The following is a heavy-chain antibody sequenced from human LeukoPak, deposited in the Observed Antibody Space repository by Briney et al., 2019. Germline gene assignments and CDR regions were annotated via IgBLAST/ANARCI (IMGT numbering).Heavy chain of an antibody. D-gene: IGHD2-2*01. V-gene: IGHV1-18*01. J-gene: IGHJ3*02. Sequence: GASVKVSCKASGYTFTSYGISWVRQAPGQGLEWMGWISAYNGNTNYAQKLQGRVTMTTDTSTSTAYMELRSLRSDDTAVYYCSRVYYCSSTSCYASDIWGQGTMVTVSS. CDR1: GYTFTSYG. CDR2: ISAYNGNT. CDR3: SRVYYCSSTSCYASDI.